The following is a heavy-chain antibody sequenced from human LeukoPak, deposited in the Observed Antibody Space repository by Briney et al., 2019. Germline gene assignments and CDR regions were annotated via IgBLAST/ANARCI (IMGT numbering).Heavy chain of an antibody. Sequence: SETLSLTCAVYGGSFSGYYWSWIRQPPGKGLEWIGEINHSGSTNYNPSLKGRVTISVDTSKNQFSLKLSSVTAADTAVYYCARGKTRGYSYGYGYWGQGTLVTVSS. D-gene: IGHD5-18*01. CDR2: INHSGST. V-gene: IGHV4-34*01. J-gene: IGHJ4*02. CDR1: GGSFSGYY. CDR3: ARGKTRGYSYGYGY.